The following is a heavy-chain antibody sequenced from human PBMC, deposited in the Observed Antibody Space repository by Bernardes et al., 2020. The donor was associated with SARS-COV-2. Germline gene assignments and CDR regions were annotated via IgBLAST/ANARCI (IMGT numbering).Heavy chain of an antibody. CDR3: AREGLRFLEWLLSHYGMDV. CDR2: ISSSSSYI. CDR1: GFTFSSYS. D-gene: IGHD3-3*01. V-gene: IGHV3-21*01. J-gene: IGHJ6*02. Sequence: GGSLRLSCAASGFTFSSYSMNWVRQAPGKGLEWVSSISSSSSYIYYADSVKGRFTISRDNAKNSLYLQMNSLRAEDTAVYYCAREGLRFLEWLLSHYGMDVWGQGTTVTVSS.